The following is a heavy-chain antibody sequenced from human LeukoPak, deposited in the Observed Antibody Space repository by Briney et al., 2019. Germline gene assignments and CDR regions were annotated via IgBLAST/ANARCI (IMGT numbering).Heavy chain of an antibody. J-gene: IGHJ4*02. CDR3: ARDIPTMTHGLLLH. D-gene: IGHD2-21*01. CDR2: ISANNGNT. CDR1: SGTCITNC. Sequence: ASVKVSCKTCSGTCITNCCSSWLRAPGQGLEWMGWISANNGNTNYAQNLQGRVTMTTDTSTSTAYMELRSLRSEDTAVYYWARDIPTMTHGLLLHWGQGTLVTVSS. V-gene: IGHV1-18*04.